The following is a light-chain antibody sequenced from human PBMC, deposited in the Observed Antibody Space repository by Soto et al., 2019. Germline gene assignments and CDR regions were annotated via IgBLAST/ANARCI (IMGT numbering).Light chain of an antibody. V-gene: IGKV1-9*01. CDR2: AAS. CDR1: QGISSY. Sequence: DIQLTQSPSFLSASVGDRVTITCRASQGISSYLAWYQQKPGKAPKLLIYAASTLQSGVPSRFSGSGSGTDFTLTISSLQPEDFATYYCQQLNSYPPGFGPGTKVDIK. J-gene: IGKJ3*01. CDR3: QQLNSYPPG.